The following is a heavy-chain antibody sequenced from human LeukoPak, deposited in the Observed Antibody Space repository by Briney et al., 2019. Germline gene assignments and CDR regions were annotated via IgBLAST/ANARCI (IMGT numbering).Heavy chain of an antibody. D-gene: IGHD6-13*01. V-gene: IGHV4-39*01. CDR3: ARSSSSWRKIHDY. J-gene: IGHJ4*02. Sequence: SETLSLTCTVSGGPISSTSYYWGWIRQPPGKGLEWIGSIYYSGSTYYNPSLKSRVTISVDTSKNQFSLKLSSVTAADTAVYYCARSSSSWRKIHDYWGQGTLVTVSS. CDR2: IYYSGST. CDR1: GGPISSTSYY.